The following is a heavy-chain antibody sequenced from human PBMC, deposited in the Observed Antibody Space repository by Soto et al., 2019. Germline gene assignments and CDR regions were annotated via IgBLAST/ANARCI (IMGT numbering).Heavy chain of an antibody. CDR1: GGSISNDDW. CDR3: ARDGRGRYNLGY. CDR2: IHHSGRT. D-gene: IGHD1-1*01. V-gene: IGHV4-4*02. J-gene: IGHJ4*02. Sequence: QVQLQESGPGLVKPSGTLSLTCAVSGGSISNDDWWSWVRQPPGKGLEWIGEIHHSGRTNYNPSLSRRVSISVDKSSNQFSLNVNSVTAADTAMYYCARDGRGRYNLGYWGQGTRVTVSS.